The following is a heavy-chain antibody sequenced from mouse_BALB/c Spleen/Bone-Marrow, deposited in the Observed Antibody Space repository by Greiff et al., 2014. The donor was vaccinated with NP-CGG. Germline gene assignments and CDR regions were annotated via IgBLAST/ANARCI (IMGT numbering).Heavy chain of an antibody. CDR3: TREGPTGTGGDY. CDR1: GYTFTSYW. V-gene: IGHV1S22*01. CDR2: IYPGSGST. J-gene: IGHJ2*01. D-gene: IGHD4-1*02. Sequence: GSELVRPGASVKLSCKASGYTFTSYWMHWVKQRPGQGLEWIGNIYPGSGSTNYDGKFKSKATLTVDTSSSTAYMQLSSLTSEDSAVYYCTREGPTGTGGDYWGQGTTLTVSS.